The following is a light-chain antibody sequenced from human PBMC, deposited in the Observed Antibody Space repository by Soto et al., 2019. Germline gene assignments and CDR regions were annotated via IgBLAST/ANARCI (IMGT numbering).Light chain of an antibody. CDR2: GAS. Sequence: EVVMTQSPATLSVSPGERAPLSCRASQSVSSSLAWYQQKPGQPPRLLIYGASTRATGIPARFSGSGSGTEFTLTISSLQSEDFAVYFCQQYNNKWPPMYTVGQGTKVDIK. J-gene: IGKJ2*01. CDR1: QSVSSS. V-gene: IGKV3-15*01. CDR3: QQYNNKWPPMYT.